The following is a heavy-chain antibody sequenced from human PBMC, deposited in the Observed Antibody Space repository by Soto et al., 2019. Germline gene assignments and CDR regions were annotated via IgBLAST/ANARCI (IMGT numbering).Heavy chain of an antibody. CDR2: IYYSGST. J-gene: IGHJ4*02. CDR3: ARVFPSYDISPYYFDY. Sequence: SETLSLTCTVSGGSISSYYWSWIRQPPGKGLEWIGYIYYSGSTNYNPSLKSRVTISVDTSKNQFSLKLSSVTAADTAVYYCARVFPSYDISPYYFDYWGQGTLVTVSS. CDR1: GGSISSYY. V-gene: IGHV4-59*01. D-gene: IGHD3-9*01.